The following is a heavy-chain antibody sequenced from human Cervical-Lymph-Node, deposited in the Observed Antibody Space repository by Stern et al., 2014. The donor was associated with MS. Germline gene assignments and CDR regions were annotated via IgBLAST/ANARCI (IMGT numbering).Heavy chain of an antibody. V-gene: IGHV3-23*04. CDR2: ISGSAGRT. D-gene: IGHD3-9*01. J-gene: IGHJ4*02. CDR3: GKDLSGNYNDY. CDR1: GFSFSSHA. Sequence: EVQLVESGGGFVQPGGSLRLSWAASGFSFSSHAMSWVRQAPGKGLEWVSTISGSAGRTNYADSVKGRFTISRDTSKNTLYLQMNSLRPEDTAIYYCGKDLSGNYNDYWGQGTLVTVSS.